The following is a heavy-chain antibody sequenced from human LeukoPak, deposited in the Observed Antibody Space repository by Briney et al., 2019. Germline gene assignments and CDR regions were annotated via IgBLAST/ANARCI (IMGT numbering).Heavy chain of an antibody. CDR2: MNPNSGNT. J-gene: IGHJ6*02. Sequence: ASVKVSCKASGYTFTSYDINWVRQATGQGLEWMGWMNPNSGNTGYAQKFQGRVTMTRNTSISTAYMELSSLRSEDTAVYYCAKADWGTYRRGPGMDVWGQGTTVTVSS. CDR3: AKADWGTYRRGPGMDV. CDR1: GYTFTSYD. D-gene: IGHD3-16*01. V-gene: IGHV1-8*01.